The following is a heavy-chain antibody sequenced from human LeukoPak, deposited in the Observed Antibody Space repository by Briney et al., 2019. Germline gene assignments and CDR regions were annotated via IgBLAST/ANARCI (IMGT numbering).Heavy chain of an antibody. J-gene: IGHJ5*01. Sequence: GGSLRLSCAASGFTFDDYAMHWVRQAPGKGLEWVSGISWNSGSIGYADSVKGRFTISRDNAKNSLYLQMNSLRVEDTAVYYCAREGVGGFDSWGQGTLVTVSS. CDR2: ISWNSGSI. V-gene: IGHV3-9*01. CDR3: AREGVGGFDS. CDR1: GFTFDDYA. D-gene: IGHD3-10*01.